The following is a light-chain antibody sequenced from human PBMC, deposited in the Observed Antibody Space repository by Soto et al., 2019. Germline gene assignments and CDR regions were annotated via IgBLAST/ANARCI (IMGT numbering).Light chain of an antibody. CDR3: QQYDNLPLT. J-gene: IGKJ4*01. V-gene: IGKV1-33*01. CDR1: QDISNY. Sequence: DLQMTQSPSSLSASVGDRVTITCQASQDISNYLNWYQQKPGKAPKLLIYDASNLETGVPSRFSGSGSGTDFTFTISSLQPEDSATYYCQQYDNLPLTFGVGTKVEIK. CDR2: DAS.